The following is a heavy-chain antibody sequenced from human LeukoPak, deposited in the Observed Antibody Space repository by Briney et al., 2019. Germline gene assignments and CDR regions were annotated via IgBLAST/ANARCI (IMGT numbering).Heavy chain of an antibody. J-gene: IGHJ4*02. V-gene: IGHV3-66*01. CDR3: ARGSYSSGSFIDY. D-gene: IGHD6-19*01. Sequence: GGSLRLSCAASGFTVSSNYMSWVRQAPGKGLEWVSVIYSGGSTYYADSVKGRFTISRDNSKNTLYLQMNSLRAEDTAVYYCARGSYSSGSFIDYWGQGTLVTVSS. CDR2: IYSGGST. CDR1: GFTVSSNY.